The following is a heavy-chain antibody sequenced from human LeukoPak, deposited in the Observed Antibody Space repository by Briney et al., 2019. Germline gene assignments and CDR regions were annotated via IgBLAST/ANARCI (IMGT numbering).Heavy chain of an antibody. V-gene: IGHV3-11*05. D-gene: IGHD2-2*02. J-gene: IGHJ5*02. CDR2: ISTTSSYS. CDR1: GFTFSDYY. Sequence: GGSLRLSCEASGFTFSDYYMSWIRQAPGKGLEWVSYISTTSSYSDYADSVRDRFTISRGNANNLLYLQMNSLRPEDTAVYYCARDWYCSSSICYTDRNWFDPWGQGTLVTVSS. CDR3: ARDWYCSSSICYTDRNWFDP.